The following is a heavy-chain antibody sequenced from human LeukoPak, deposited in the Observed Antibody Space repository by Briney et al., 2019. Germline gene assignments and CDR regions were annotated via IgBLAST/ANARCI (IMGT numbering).Heavy chain of an antibody. D-gene: IGHD2-2*01. CDR3: VRMVGSTPAMWFDP. V-gene: IGHV4-30-4*02. CDR1: GGPISSGDYY. CDR2: IYYTGST. J-gene: IGHJ5*02. Sequence: SETLSLTCTVSGGPISSGDYYWTWIRQSPGKGLEWIGYIYYTGSTYDNPSLNGRVTISVDTSKNQFSLKLTSVTAADTAVYYCVRMVGSTPAMWFDPWGLGTLVTV.